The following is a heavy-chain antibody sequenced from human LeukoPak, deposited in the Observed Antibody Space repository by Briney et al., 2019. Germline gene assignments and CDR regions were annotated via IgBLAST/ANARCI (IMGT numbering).Heavy chain of an antibody. CDR3: AKDGGRYGSGSYGRSYFDY. Sequence: PGRSLRHSCAASGFTFSSYGMHWVRQAPGKGLEWVAVISYDGSNKYYADSVKGRFTISRDNSKNTLYLQMNSLRAEDTAVYYCAKDGGRYGSGSYGRSYFDYWGQGTLVTISS. CDR1: GFTFSSYG. CDR2: ISYDGSNK. D-gene: IGHD3-10*01. V-gene: IGHV3-30*18. J-gene: IGHJ4*02.